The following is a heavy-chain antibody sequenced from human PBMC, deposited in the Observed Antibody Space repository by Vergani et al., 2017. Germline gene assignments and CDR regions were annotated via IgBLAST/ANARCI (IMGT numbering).Heavy chain of an antibody. CDR3: ARFRGSDWLLYPFDY. Sequence: EVQLLESGGGVVRPGGSLRLSCAASGFTFDDYGMSWVRQAPGKGLEWVSGINWNGGSTGYADSVKGRFTISRDNAKNSLYLQMNSLRAEDTALYHCARFRGSDWLLYPFDYWGQGTLVTVSS. D-gene: IGHD3/OR15-3a*01. V-gene: IGHV3-20*01. J-gene: IGHJ4*02. CDR1: GFTFDDYG. CDR2: INWNGGST.